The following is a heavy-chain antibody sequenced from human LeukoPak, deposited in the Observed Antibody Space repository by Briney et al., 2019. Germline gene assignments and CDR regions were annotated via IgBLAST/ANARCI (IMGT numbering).Heavy chain of an antibody. Sequence: ASVKVSCKASGYTFTSYGISWVRQAPGRGLEWMGWISAYNGNTNYAQKLQGRVTMTTDTSTSTAYMELRSLRSDDTAVYYCAAAPIEMQQRGFDYWGQGTLVTVSS. CDR3: AAAPIEMQQRGFDY. V-gene: IGHV1-18*01. J-gene: IGHJ4*02. CDR2: ISAYNGNT. D-gene: IGHD5-24*01. CDR1: GYTFTSYG.